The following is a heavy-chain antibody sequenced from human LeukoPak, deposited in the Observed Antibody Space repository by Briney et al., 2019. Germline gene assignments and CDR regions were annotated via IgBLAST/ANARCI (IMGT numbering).Heavy chain of an antibody. J-gene: IGHJ4*02. Sequence: PGGSLRLSCAASGFSFDDYTMHWVRHAPGRGLEWVSFISWDGGSTYYADSVKGRFTISRDNSKNSLYLKMNSLRTEDTALYYCANPYCSSTSCYAYFDYWGQGTLVTVSS. CDR3: ANPYCSSTSCYAYFDY. CDR2: ISWDGGST. CDR1: GFSFDDYT. V-gene: IGHV3-43*01. D-gene: IGHD2-2*01.